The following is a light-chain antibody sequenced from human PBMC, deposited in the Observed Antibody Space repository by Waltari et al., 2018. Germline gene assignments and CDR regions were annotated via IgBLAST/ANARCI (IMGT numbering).Light chain of an antibody. CDR3: LQEYNYPRT. Sequence: AIQMTQSPSSLSASVGDRVTITCRASQGIRNDLGCYQQKPGKAPKLLIYAASILQSGLPSRFCCSGSGTDFTLTISILQSEGFATYNCLQEYNYPRTCGQGTKVEIK. V-gene: IGKV1-6*01. CDR1: QGIRND. J-gene: IGKJ1*01. CDR2: AAS.